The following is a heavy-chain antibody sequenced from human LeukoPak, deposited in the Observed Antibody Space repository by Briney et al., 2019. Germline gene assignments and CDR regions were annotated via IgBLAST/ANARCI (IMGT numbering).Heavy chain of an antibody. D-gene: IGHD6-13*01. Sequence: PGGSLRLSCAASGFTFSSYEMNWVRQAPGKGLEWVSYTSSSGSSIYYADSVEGRFTISRDNAKNSLYLQMNSLRAEDTAVYYCATYASSWYLDYWGQGTLVTVSS. CDR1: GFTFSSYE. V-gene: IGHV3-48*03. CDR2: TSSSGSSI. J-gene: IGHJ4*02. CDR3: ATYASSWYLDY.